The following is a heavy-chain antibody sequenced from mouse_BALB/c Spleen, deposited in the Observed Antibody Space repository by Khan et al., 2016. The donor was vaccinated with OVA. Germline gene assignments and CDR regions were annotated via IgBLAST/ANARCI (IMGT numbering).Heavy chain of an antibody. V-gene: IGHV1-4*01. J-gene: IGHJ4*01. CDR1: GYPITSYT. D-gene: IGHD1-1*01. CDR3: ARDVNYYGSRGAMDN. Sequence: QVQLKQFGAELARPGASVKMYCQASGYPITSYTSPLVKQRPGQGLGWIGCIIPSTVYTIYNKKFNDKATLTADKSSSTAYMHLSSLTSEDSAVDICARDVNYYGSRGAMDNWGQGTSVTVSS. CDR2: IIPSTVYT.